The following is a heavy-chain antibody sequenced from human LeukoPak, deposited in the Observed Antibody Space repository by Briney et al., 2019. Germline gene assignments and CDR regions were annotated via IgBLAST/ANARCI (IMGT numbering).Heavy chain of an antibody. Sequence: GGSLRLSCAASRFTLSTYWMSWVRQAPGKGLEWVAHIKQDGSQEYYVDSVKGRFTISRDSAKNSLYPQMNSLRAEDTAVYYCARGVPYDSWSGPHYSDYWGQGTLVTVSS. CDR2: IKQDGSQE. CDR1: RFTLSTYW. J-gene: IGHJ4*02. V-gene: IGHV3-7*01. D-gene: IGHD3-3*01. CDR3: ARGVPYDSWSGPHYSDY.